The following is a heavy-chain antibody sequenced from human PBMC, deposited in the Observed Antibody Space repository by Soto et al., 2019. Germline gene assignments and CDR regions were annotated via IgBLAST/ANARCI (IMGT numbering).Heavy chain of an antibody. V-gene: IGHV3-53*01. D-gene: IGHD3-3*01. CDR2: IYSGGST. Sequence: GSLRLSCAASGFTVSSNYMSWVRQAPGKGLEWVSVIYSGGSTYYADSVKGRFTISRDNSKNTLYLQMNSLRAEDTAVYYCARDKPSGYPPTSYYYYGMDVWGQGTTVTVSS. J-gene: IGHJ6*02. CDR3: ARDKPSGYPPTSYYYYGMDV. CDR1: GFTVSSNY.